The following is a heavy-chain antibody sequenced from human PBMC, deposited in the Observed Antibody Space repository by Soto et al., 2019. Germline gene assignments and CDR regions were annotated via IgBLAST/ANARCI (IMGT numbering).Heavy chain of an antibody. J-gene: IGHJ4*02. D-gene: IGHD3-3*01. CDR1: GGSMNSDAYY. CDR2: IYYSGTT. CDR3: ARATTIFGVVTETNLYS. V-gene: IGHV4-31*03. Sequence: SETLSLTCTVSGGSMNSDAYYWSWMRQHPGQGLEWIGYIYYSGTTSYNPSLKSRGTISIDTSKNPFSMKLSYVTGADTAVYYCARATTIFGVVTETNLYSWGQGTPQVTVSS.